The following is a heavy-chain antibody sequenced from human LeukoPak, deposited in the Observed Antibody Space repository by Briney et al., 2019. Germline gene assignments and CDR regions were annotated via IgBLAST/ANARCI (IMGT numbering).Heavy chain of an antibody. D-gene: IGHD3-9*01. CDR1: GFIFSNYA. V-gene: IGHV3-23*01. CDR2: ITGSGDST. J-gene: IGHJ4*02. CDR3: AKWGDYDILTGYYDSDY. Sequence: PGASLRLSCAASGFIFSNYAKSWVRQAPGKGLEWVSAITGSGDSTYYADSVKGRFTISRDNSKNTLYLQVNSLRAEDTAVYYCAKWGDYDILTGYYDSDYWGQGTLVTVSS.